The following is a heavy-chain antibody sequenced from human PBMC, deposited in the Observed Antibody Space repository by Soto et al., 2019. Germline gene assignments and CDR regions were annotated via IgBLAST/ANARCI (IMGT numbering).Heavy chain of an antibody. Sequence: QVQLVQSGAEVKKPGASVKVSCKASGYSFITSYHMHWVRQAPGQGLEWMGIINPTGSMTRYSQKFQSRLTMTRETSTATDYMELSNLTSEDTAVYFCARDTGYDHDAFDIWGQGTRDTVSS. CDR1: GYSFITSYH. CDR3: ARDTGYDHDAFDI. V-gene: IGHV1-46*01. D-gene: IGHD5-12*01. CDR2: INPTGSMT. J-gene: IGHJ3*02.